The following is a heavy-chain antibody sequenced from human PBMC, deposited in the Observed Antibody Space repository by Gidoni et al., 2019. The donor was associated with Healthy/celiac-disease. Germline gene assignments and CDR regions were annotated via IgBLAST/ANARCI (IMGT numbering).Heavy chain of an antibody. V-gene: IGHV4-59*01. D-gene: IGHD3-16*02. Sequence: QVQLQESGPGLVKPSETLSLTCTVSGCSISSYYWSWIRQPPGKGLEWIGYIYYSGSTNYNPSLKSRVTISVDTSKNQFSLKLSSVTAADTAVYYCARAGGVFEGDFDYWGQGTLVTVSS. CDR2: IYYSGST. CDR1: GCSISSYY. CDR3: ARAGGVFEGDFDY. J-gene: IGHJ4*02.